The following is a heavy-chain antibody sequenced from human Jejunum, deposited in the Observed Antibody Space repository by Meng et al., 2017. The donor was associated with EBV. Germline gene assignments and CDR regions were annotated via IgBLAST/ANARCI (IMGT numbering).Heavy chain of an antibody. V-gene: IGHV1-18*04. CDR1: GYTVTMDG. J-gene: IGHJ5*02. CDR3: ARYGSGSSALDP. CDR2: ISASNSDT. D-gene: IGHD3-10*01. Sequence: QLQLVPSGTEAKKSGASGKCSCKASGYTVTMDGISWERQAPGQGLEWMGWISASNSDTNYAQKFQGRFTMYTETSTNTAYMELGSLRSDDTAVYYCARYGSGSSALDPWGQGTLVTVSS.